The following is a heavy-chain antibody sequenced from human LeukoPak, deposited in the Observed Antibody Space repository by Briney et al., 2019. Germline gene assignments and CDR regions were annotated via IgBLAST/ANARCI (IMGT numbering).Heavy chain of an antibody. V-gene: IGHV4-59*01. CDR1: GGSISTYY. D-gene: IGHD1-26*01. CDR3: ARGTGSYFTPYYFDD. Sequence: SETLSLTCTVSGGSISTYYWNWIRQPPGKGLEWIGYIYFSGSINYNRSLKSRVTISVDTSKNQFSLRLNSVTAADTAVYYCARGTGSYFTPYYFDDWGQGTLVTVSS. CDR2: IYFSGSI. J-gene: IGHJ4*02.